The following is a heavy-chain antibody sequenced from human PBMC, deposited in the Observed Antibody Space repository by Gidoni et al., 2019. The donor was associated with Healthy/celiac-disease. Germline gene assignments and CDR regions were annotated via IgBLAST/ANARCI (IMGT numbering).Heavy chain of an antibody. CDR2: IKSKTDGGTT. J-gene: IGHJ4*02. D-gene: IGHD3-3*01. V-gene: IGHV3-15*01. CDR3: TTLITIFGGIDY. Sequence: EVQLVESGGGLVKPGGSLRLSCAASGFTFSNAWMSWVRQAPGKGLEWVGRIKSKTDGGTTDYAATVKGRFTISRDDSKNTLYLQMNSLKTEDTAVYYCTTLITIFGGIDYWGQGTLVTVSS. CDR1: GFTFSNAW.